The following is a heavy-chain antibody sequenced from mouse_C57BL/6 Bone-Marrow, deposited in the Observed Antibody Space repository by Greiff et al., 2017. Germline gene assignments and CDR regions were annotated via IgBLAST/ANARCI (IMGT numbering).Heavy chain of an antibody. J-gene: IGHJ2*01. CDR1: GYTFTSYW. CDR3: ARGGEFDY. CDR2: IDPSDSYT. V-gene: IGHV1-50*01. Sequence: QVQLQQPGAELVKPGASVKLSCKASGYTFTSYWMQWVKQRPGQGLEWIGEIDPSDSYTNYNQKFKGKATLTVDTSSSTAYMQLSSLTSEDSAVYDCARGGEFDYWGQGTTRTVSS.